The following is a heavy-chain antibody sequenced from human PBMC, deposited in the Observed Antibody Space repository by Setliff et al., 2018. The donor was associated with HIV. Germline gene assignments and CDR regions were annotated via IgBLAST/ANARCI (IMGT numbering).Heavy chain of an antibody. V-gene: IGHV4-59*08. CDR1: GGSLRSYY. J-gene: IGHJ5*02. D-gene: IGHD3-10*01. CDR3: ARDYGSGSYDH. Sequence: SETLSLTCTVSGGSLRSYYWSWIRQSPGKGLEWIGYIFSSGTIDYNPSLKSRVTLALDTSTNQFSLKLRSVTAAATAVYYCARDYGSGSYDHWGQGTLVTVSS. CDR2: IFSSGTI.